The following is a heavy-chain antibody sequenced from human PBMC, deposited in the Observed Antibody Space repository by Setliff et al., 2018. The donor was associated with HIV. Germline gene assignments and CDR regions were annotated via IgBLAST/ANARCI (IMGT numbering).Heavy chain of an antibody. Sequence: KPSETLSLTCTVSGPSINIHYWSWIRQSPGKGFEWIGYIYSTGSTNYNPSLQSRVTISMVAPRNQFSLKVTSVTAADTAVYYCAKGAGFYGDYTFDHWGQGRQVTVS. V-gene: IGHV4-59*11. CDR2: IYSTGST. CDR1: GPSINIHY. J-gene: IGHJ4*02. D-gene: IGHD4-17*01. CDR3: AKGAGFYGDYTFDH.